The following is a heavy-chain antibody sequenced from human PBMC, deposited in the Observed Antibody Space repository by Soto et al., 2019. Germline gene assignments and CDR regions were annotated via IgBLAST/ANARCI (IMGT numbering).Heavy chain of an antibody. D-gene: IGHD5-18*01. CDR1: GGSISSSSYY. V-gene: IGHV4-39*01. CDR2: IYYSGST. J-gene: IGHJ4*02. CDR3: ASLQLWTRSYFDF. Sequence: QLQLQESGPGLVTPSETLSLTCTVSGGSISSSSYYWSWIRQPPAKGLECIGSIYYSGSTHYNPSLKSRVTISVDTYKNQLSLKLSCVTAADTSVYYCASLQLWTRSYFDFWGKGTLVTVSS.